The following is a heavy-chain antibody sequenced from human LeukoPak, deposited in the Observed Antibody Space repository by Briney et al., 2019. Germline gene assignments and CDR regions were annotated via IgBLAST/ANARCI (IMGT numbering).Heavy chain of an antibody. Sequence: SSETLSLTCTVSGGSISSSSYYWVWIRQPPGKGLEWIGSIYYSGSTYYNPSLKSRVTISVDRSKNQFSLKLSSVTAADTAVYYCARGRRVVLMVGVTDFDIWGQGTMVTVSS. CDR3: ARGRRVVLMVGVTDFDI. CDR2: IYYSGST. D-gene: IGHD2-8*01. V-gene: IGHV4-39*07. CDR1: GGSISSSSYY. J-gene: IGHJ3*02.